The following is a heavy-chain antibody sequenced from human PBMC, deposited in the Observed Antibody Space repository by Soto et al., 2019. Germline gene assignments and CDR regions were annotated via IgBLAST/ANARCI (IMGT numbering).Heavy chain of an antibody. D-gene: IGHD3-16*02. CDR2: ISYDGSHK. CDR1: GFTFSTYA. Sequence: GGSLRLSCAASGFTFSTYAMHWVRQAPGKGLEWVAIISYDGSHKFYPDSVKGRFTFSRDNSKNTLYIEMNSLRAEDTAVYFCAREMSAPIGYYYGLDVWGQGTTVTV. V-gene: IGHV3-30-3*01. J-gene: IGHJ6*02. CDR3: AREMSAPIGYYYGLDV.